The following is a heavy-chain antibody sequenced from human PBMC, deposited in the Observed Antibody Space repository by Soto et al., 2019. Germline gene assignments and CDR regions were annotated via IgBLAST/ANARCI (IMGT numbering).Heavy chain of an antibody. CDR1: GFTVSNNY. Sequence: EVRLVETGGDLIQPGGSLRLSCAVSGFTVSNNYMYWVRQPPGKGLEWDSLIYSHGDTRYADSVRGRFTVSRDNSKNTLYLQMNSLRSEDTAVYYCARKTDSGGNGGFWGQGTLVTVSS. D-gene: IGHD2-15*01. CDR2: IYSHGDT. CDR3: ARKTDSGGNGGF. J-gene: IGHJ4*02. V-gene: IGHV3-53*05.